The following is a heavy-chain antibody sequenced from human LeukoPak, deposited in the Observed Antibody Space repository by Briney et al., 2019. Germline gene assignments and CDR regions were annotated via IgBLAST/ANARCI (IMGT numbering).Heavy chain of an antibody. CDR3: ARVAGAYWYFDL. V-gene: IGHV4-59*01. D-gene: IGHD6-19*01. CDR2: IYYSGST. CDR1: GGSISSYY. Sequence: SETLSLTCTVSGGSISSYYWSWIRQPPGKGLEWIGYIYYSGSTNYNPSLKSRVTISLDTSKNQFSLKLSSVTAADTAVYYCARVAGAYWYFDLWGRGTLVTVSS. J-gene: IGHJ2*01.